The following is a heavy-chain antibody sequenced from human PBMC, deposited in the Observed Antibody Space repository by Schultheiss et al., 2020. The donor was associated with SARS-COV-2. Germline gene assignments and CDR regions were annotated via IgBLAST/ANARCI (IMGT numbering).Heavy chain of an antibody. Sequence: GGSLRLSCAASGFTFSSYSMNWVRQAPGKGLEWVSYISSSGSTIYYADSVKGRFTISRDNAKNSLYLQMNSLRAEDTAVHYCARGRGTYSSSFALDYWGQGTLVTVSS. CDR1: GFTFSSYS. D-gene: IGHD6-6*01. J-gene: IGHJ4*02. CDR3: ARGRGTYSSSFALDY. CDR2: ISSSGSTI. V-gene: IGHV3-48*04.